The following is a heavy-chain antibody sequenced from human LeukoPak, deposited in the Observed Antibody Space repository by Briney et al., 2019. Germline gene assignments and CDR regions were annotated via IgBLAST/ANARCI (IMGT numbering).Heavy chain of an antibody. CDR2: MNPNSGNT. J-gene: IGHJ5*02. V-gene: IGHV1-8*01. CDR1: GYTFTSYD. CDR3: ARARLVYLWFDP. Sequence: ASVKVSCKASGYTFTSYDINWVRQATGQGLEWMGWMNPNSGNTGYAQKFQGRVTMTRNTSISTAYMELSSLRSEDTVVYYCARARLVYLWFDPWGQGTLVTVSS. D-gene: IGHD3-16*01.